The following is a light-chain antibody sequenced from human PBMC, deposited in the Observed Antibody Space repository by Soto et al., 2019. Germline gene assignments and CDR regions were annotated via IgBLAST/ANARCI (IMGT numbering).Light chain of an antibody. CDR3: QQCAIWPLT. Sequence: EIVLTQSPATLSLSPGESATLSCRASQSANTYLAWYQHKPGQVPTLLIYDASNRASGIPTRFSGSGSGTDFTLTISSLEPEDFAVYYCQQCAIWPLTFGGGTKVDIK. J-gene: IGKJ4*01. CDR2: DAS. CDR1: QSANTY. V-gene: IGKV3-11*01.